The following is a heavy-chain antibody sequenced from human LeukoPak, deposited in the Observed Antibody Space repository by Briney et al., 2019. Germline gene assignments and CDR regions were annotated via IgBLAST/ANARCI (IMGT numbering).Heavy chain of an antibody. Sequence: PGGSLRLSCAASGFTFSYYYMSGVRQAPGKGLVWVSRINSDGSSTSYADSVKGRFTISGDNAMNTLYLQMNSLRAEDTAVYYCAMVRGYYYHGLDVWGQGTTVTVSS. V-gene: IGHV3-74*01. CDR2: INSDGSST. J-gene: IGHJ6*02. D-gene: IGHD3-10*01. CDR1: GFTFSYYY. CDR3: AMVRGYYYHGLDV.